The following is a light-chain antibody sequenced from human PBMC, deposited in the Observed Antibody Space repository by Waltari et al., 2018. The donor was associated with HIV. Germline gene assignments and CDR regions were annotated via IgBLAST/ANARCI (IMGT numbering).Light chain of an antibody. Sequence: QSVLTQPPSVSGAPGQRVTISCPGSTSNIGPDTHVNCYQQLPGTAPKLLIYGYNNRPSGVPDRFSGSKSGTSASLAISGLQAEDEADYYCHSYDSSLDGWVFGGGTKLTVL. J-gene: IGLJ3*02. CDR2: GYN. V-gene: IGLV1-40*01. CDR3: HSYDSSLDGWV. CDR1: TSNIGPDTH.